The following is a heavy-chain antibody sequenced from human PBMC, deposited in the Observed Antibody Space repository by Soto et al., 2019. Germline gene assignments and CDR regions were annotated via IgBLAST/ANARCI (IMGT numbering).Heavy chain of an antibody. D-gene: IGHD6-6*01. J-gene: IGHJ2*01. Sequence: VQLVESGGGVVQPGRSLRLSCAASGFTFSSYGMHWVRQAPGKGLEWVAVISYDGSNKYYADSVKGRFTISRDNSKNTLYLQMNSLRAEDTAVYYCAKDGSSNWYFDLWGRGTLVTVSS. CDR1: GFTFSSYG. V-gene: IGHV3-30*18. CDR3: AKDGSSNWYFDL. CDR2: ISYDGSNK.